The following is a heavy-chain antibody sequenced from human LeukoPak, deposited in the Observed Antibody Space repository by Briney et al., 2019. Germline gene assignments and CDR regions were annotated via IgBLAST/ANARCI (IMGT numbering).Heavy chain of an antibody. J-gene: IGHJ4*02. CDR2: ISYDGSNK. Sequence: GGSLRLSCAASGFTFSSYAMHWVRQAPGKGLEWVAVISYDGSNKYYADSVKGRFTISRDNSKNTLYLQMNSLRAEDTAVYYCARAQGSHSYYFDYWGQGTLVTVSS. V-gene: IGHV3-30*14. D-gene: IGHD2-15*01. CDR1: GFTFSSYA. CDR3: ARAQGSHSYYFDY.